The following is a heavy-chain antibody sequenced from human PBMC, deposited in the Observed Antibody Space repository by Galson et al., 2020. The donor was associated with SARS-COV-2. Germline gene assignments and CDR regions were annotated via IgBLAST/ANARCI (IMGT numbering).Heavy chain of an antibody. CDR1: GFSFTSYA. CDR3: AAETWEHTFYFDSRDYFRCDY. Sequence: SVQVSCKASGFSFTSYAVQRVRQAPGQRPEWIGLLVVCSGHTTYAPQSQDSVTITRDMSTSTVFMELNSLRSEDTALYYCAAETWEHTFYFDSRDYFRCDYWGQGTLVTVSS. D-gene: IGHD3-22*01. J-gene: IGHJ4*02. CDR2: LVVCSGHT. V-gene: IGHV1-58*01.